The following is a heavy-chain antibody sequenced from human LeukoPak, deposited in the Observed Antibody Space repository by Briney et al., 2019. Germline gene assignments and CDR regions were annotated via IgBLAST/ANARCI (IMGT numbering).Heavy chain of an antibody. CDR1: GYTFTSYG. CDR2: TSAYNGNT. J-gene: IGHJ6*03. V-gene: IGHV1-18*01. Sequence: ASVKVSCKASGYTFTSYGISWVRQAPGQGLEWMGWTSAYNGNTNYAQKLQGRVTMTTDTSTSTAYMELRSLRSDDTAVYYCARDTGATPAYYYYYMDVWGKGTTVTVSS. D-gene: IGHD1-26*01. CDR3: ARDTGATPAYYYYYMDV.